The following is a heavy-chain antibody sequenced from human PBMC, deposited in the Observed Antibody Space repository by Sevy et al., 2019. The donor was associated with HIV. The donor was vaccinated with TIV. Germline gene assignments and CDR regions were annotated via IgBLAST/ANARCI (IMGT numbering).Heavy chain of an antibody. CDR1: GDSVSSNSAA. CDR3: ATGIPEWELGGHWFDP. J-gene: IGHJ5*02. CDR2: TYYRSKWYN. V-gene: IGHV6-1*01. D-gene: IGHD1-26*01. Sequence: SQTLSLTCAISGDSVSSNSAAWNWIRQSPSRGLEWLGRTYYRSKWYNDYAASVKSRISINPDTSKNQFSLQLNSVTPEDTAVYYCATGIPEWELGGHWFDPWGQGTLVTVSS.